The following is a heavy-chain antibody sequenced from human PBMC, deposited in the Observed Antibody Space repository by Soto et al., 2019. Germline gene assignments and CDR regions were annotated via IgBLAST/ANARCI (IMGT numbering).Heavy chain of an antibody. D-gene: IGHD6-6*01. CDR2: IYDSGST. CDR1: GDSISRGGYS. V-gene: IGHV4-30-2*01. J-gene: IGHJ6*02. CDR3: ARGSSSYYDYGMDV. Sequence: QLQLQESGSGLVRPSQTLSLTCAVSGDSISRGGYSWTWIRQPPGKALEWIGNIYDSGSTSYNPSLKSRVTISVDTSKNQFSRRLTSVTAADTAVYFCARGSSSYYDYGMDVWGQGTTVTVSS.